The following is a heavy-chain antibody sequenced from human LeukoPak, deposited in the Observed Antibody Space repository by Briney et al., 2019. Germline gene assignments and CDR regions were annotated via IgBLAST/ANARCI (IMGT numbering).Heavy chain of an antibody. CDR2: ISGSGANT. D-gene: IGHD2-8*01. CDR1: GFTFSTYA. CDR3: AKERAGCTNPYYFDY. V-gene: IGHV3-23*01. Sequence: TGGSLRLSCAASGFTFSTYAMSWVRQAPGKGLEWVSTISGSGANTYYADSVRGRFTISRDNSKNTLYLHMNSLRAEDTAVYYCAKERAGCTNPYYFDYWGQGTRVTVSS. J-gene: IGHJ4*02.